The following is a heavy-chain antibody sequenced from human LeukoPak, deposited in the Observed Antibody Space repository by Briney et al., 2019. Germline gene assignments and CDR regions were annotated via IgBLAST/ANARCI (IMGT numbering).Heavy chain of an antibody. CDR1: GFTFSSYA. Sequence: PGGSLRLSCAASGFTFSSYAMHWVRQAPGKGLEWVAVISYDGSNKYYADSVKGRFTIFRDNSKNTLYLQMNSLRAEDTAVYYCARGLGYCSSTSCSTHLDVWGQGTTVTVSS. V-gene: IGHV3-30*01. CDR2: ISYDGSNK. J-gene: IGHJ6*02. D-gene: IGHD2-2*02. CDR3: ARGLGYCSSTSCSTHLDV.